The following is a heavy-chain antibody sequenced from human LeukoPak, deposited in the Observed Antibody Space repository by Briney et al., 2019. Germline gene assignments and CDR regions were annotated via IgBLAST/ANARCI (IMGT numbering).Heavy chain of an antibody. V-gene: IGHV3-30*02. D-gene: IGHD1-26*01. Sequence: GGSLRLSCVASGLIFSTCGMHWVRQAPGKGLEWLTHIRYDESATYYADSVKGRFTISRENSKNTLYLQMNSLRGEDTAIYYCARGGNYAPFDYWGQGALVAVSS. CDR1: GLIFSTCG. CDR3: ARGGNYAPFDY. CDR2: IRYDESAT. J-gene: IGHJ4*02.